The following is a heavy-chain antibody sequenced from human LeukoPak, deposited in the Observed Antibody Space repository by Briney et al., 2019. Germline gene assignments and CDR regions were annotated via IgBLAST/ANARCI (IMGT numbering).Heavy chain of an antibody. Sequence: PSETLSLTGTVSGGSISSSSYYWGWIRQPPGKGLEWIGSIYYSGSTYYNPSLKSRVTISVDTSKKQFSLKLSSVTAADTAVYYCARRPRRDGYNYRDYWGQGTLVTVSS. CDR1: GGSISSSSYY. CDR3: ARRPRRDGYNYRDY. D-gene: IGHD5-24*01. J-gene: IGHJ4*02. CDR2: IYYSGST. V-gene: IGHV4-39*01.